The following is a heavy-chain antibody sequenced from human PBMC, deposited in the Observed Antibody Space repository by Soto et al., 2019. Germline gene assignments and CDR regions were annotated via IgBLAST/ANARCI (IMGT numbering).Heavy chain of an antibody. CDR3: AKTPYTSSNWYLFDY. Sequence: GGSLRLSCAASGFTFSNYAMSWVRQAPGEGLECVSTISDSGISTYYADSVKGRFTISRDNSKNTLYLQMNSLRADDTAVYYYAKTPYTSSNWYLFDYWGQGTLVTVSS. D-gene: IGHD6-13*01. V-gene: IGHV3-23*01. J-gene: IGHJ4*02. CDR1: GFTFSNYA. CDR2: ISDSGIST.